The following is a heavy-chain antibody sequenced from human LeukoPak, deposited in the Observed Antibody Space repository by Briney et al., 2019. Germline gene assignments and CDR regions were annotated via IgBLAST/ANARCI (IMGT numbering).Heavy chain of an antibody. CDR3: ARATYYYDGSGYYLGD. Sequence: ASVKVSCKASGYTFTDYYMHWVRQAPGQGLEWMGRINPNSGGTNYAQKFQARVTMTRDTSISTAYMELSRLRSDDTALYYCARATYYYDGSGYYLGDWGQGTLVTVSS. J-gene: IGHJ4*02. CDR1: GYTFTDYY. CDR2: INPNSGGT. V-gene: IGHV1-2*06. D-gene: IGHD3-22*01.